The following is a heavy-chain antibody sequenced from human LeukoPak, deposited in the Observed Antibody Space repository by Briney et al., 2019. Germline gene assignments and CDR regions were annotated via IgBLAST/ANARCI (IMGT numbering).Heavy chain of an antibody. CDR3: ARGLVYYDSSGYLYY. Sequence: GGSLRLSCVASGFTVSSNYMSWVRQAPGKGLEWVSVIYSGGSTYYADSVKGRFTISRDNSKNTLYLQMNSLRAEDTAVYYCARGLVYYDSSGYLYYWGQGTLVTVSS. CDR1: GFTVSSNY. V-gene: IGHV3-53*01. CDR2: IYSGGST. D-gene: IGHD3-22*01. J-gene: IGHJ4*02.